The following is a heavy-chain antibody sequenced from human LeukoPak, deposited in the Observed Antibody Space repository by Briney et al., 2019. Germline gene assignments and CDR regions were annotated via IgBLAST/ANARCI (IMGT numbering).Heavy chain of an antibody. D-gene: IGHD3-9*01. J-gene: IGHJ3*01. V-gene: IGHV4-30-2*01. CDR2: IYHSGST. CDR1: GGSMRSGDYS. CDR3: ARAYYHVLAGFYSRSFDV. Sequence: SETLSLTCAVSGGSMRSGDYSWSWIRQPPGKGLEWIGYIYHSGSTDYNPSLKSRVTISLDRSKNQFSLKLTSVIAADTAVYYCARAYYHVLAGFYSRSFDVWGQGTMVTVSS.